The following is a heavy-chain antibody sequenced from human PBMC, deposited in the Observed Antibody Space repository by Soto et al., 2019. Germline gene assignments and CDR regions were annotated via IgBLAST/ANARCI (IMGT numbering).Heavy chain of an antibody. J-gene: IGHJ4*02. CDR2: ISGSGGST. CDR3: AKDLAIVGATSFGY. D-gene: IGHD1-26*01. V-gene: IGHV3-23*01. Sequence: GGSLRLSCAASGFTFSSYAMSWVRQAPGKGLEWVSAISGSGGSTYYADSVKGRFTISRGNSKNTLYLQMNSLRAEDTAVYYCAKDLAIVGATSFGYWGQGTLVTVS. CDR1: GFTFSSYA.